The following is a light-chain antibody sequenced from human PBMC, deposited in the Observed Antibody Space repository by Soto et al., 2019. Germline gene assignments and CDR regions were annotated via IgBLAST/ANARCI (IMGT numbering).Light chain of an antibody. CDR1: QSITNY. CDR2: AAS. V-gene: IGKV1-39*01. J-gene: IGKJ1*01. CDR3: QQCYSSWT. Sequence: DIQMTQSPSSLSASVGDRVTITCRASQSITNYLNWYQQKPGKGPKLLIYAASSLQSGVPSRFSGSGSGTDFILTISSLQPEDFAIYYCQQCYSSWTFGQGTKVEVK.